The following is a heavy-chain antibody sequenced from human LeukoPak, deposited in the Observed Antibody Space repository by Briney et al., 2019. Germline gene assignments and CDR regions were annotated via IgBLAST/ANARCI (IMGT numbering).Heavy chain of an antibody. Sequence: GEPLKISCKASGYSFTSYWIGWVRQLPGKGLEWMRIIYPGDSDTRYSPSFQGQVTISADKTISTAYLQWSSLKASDTAMYYCARSTVPNSPDWFDPWGQGTLVTVSS. CDR3: ARSTVPNSPDWFDP. V-gene: IGHV5-51*01. D-gene: IGHD4-17*01. CDR2: IYPGDSDT. J-gene: IGHJ5*02. CDR1: GYSFTSYW.